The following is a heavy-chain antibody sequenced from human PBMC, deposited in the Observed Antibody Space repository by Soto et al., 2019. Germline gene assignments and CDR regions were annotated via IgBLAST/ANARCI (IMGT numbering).Heavy chain of an antibody. J-gene: IGHJ6*03. CDR1: GFSLSTSGVG. CDR2: IYWDDDK. D-gene: IGHD3-3*01. V-gene: IGHV2-5*02. CDR3: AHTGSPYYDFWSGSELAPYYYYYMDV. Sequence: ESGPTLVNPTQTLTLTCTFSGFSLSTSGVGVGWIRQPPGKALEWLALIYWDDDKRYSPSLKSRLTITKDTSKNQVVLTMTNMDPVDTATYYCAHTGSPYYDFWSGSELAPYYYYYMDVWGKGTTVTVSS.